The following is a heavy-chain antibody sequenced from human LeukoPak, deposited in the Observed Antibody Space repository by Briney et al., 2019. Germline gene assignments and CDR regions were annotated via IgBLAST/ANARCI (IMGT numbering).Heavy chain of an antibody. J-gene: IGHJ4*02. CDR2: ISAYNGNT. CDR3: ATQGRSYTWYLDWSFDY. Sequence: GASVKVSCKASGYTFTSYGISWVRQAPGQGLEWMGWISAYNGNTNYAQKLQGRVTMTTDTSTSTAYMELRSLRSDDTAVYYCATQGRSYTWYLDWSFDYWGQGTLVTVSS. CDR1: GYTFTSYG. V-gene: IGHV1-18*01. D-gene: IGHD3-9*01.